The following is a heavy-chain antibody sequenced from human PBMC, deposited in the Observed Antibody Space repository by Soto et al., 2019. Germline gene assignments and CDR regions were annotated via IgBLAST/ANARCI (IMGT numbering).Heavy chain of an antibody. J-gene: IGHJ3*02. D-gene: IGHD2-8*02. CDR3: AKATATGGGAFDI. CDR1: GFICSSYD. V-gene: IGHV3-23*01. Sequence: GGSLRLSCAASGFICSSYDISWVRQAPGKGLEWVSTILVDGRTFYVDSVKGRFTISRDSSQNTVYLQMNSLTAGDTALYYCAKATATGGGAFDICGQGTLVTVSS. CDR2: ILVDGRT.